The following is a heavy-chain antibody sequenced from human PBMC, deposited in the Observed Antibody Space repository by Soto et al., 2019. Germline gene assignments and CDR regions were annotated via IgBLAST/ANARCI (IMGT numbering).Heavy chain of an antibody. V-gene: IGHV1-18*01. CDR3: ARTCSGGSCYSDLGY. CDR2: ISAYNGNT. D-gene: IGHD2-15*01. CDR1: GYTFTSYG. Sequence: QVQLVQSGAEVKKPGASVKVSCKASGYTFTSYGISWVRQAPGQGLEWMGWISAYNGNTNYAQKLQGRVTMTTDTTTSTAYMELRSLRSDDTAVYYCARTCSGGSCYSDLGYWGQGTLVTVSS. J-gene: IGHJ4*02.